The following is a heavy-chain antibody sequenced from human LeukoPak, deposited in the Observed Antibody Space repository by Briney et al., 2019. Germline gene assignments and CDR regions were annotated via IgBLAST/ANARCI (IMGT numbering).Heavy chain of an antibody. V-gene: IGHV4-59*01. Sequence: SETLSLTCTVSGVSITSYYWSWIRQPPGKGLEWIGYNYYSGSSNYNPSLKSRVTISLDTSNSQFSLKLNSLTTADTAVYYCTRGAGWLIDYWGQGILVTVSS. CDR2: NYYSGSS. J-gene: IGHJ4*02. CDR1: GVSITSYY. CDR3: TRGAGWLIDY. D-gene: IGHD3-16*01.